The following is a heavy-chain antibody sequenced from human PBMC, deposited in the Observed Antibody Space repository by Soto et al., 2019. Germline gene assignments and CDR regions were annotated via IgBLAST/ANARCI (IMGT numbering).Heavy chain of an antibody. CDR3: ASPGNYDFWSGYYPESDYYYYYGMDV. D-gene: IGHD3-3*01. CDR2: INSDGSST. Sequence: GSLRLSCAASGFTFSSYWMHWVRQAPGKGLVWVSRINSDGSSTSYADSVKGRFTISRDNAKNTLYLQMNSLRAEDTAVYYCASPGNYDFWSGYYPESDYYYYYGMDVWGQGTTVTVSS. CDR1: GFTFSSYW. J-gene: IGHJ6*02. V-gene: IGHV3-74*01.